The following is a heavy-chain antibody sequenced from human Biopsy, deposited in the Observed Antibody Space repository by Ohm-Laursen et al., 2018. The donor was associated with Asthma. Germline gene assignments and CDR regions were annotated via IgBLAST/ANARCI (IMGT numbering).Heavy chain of an antibody. Sequence: GASVKVSCKASGGTFSTFGISWVRQAPGQGLEWMGRIIPFYGKTTYAQKFQGRVTITADESTSTAYMEVTSLRSEDTAIYYCARCQVGYSSGWSLLLKKIYYAGMDVWGQGTAVTVSS. CDR2: IIPFYGKT. CDR1: GGTFSTFG. CDR3: ARCQVGYSSGWSLLLKKIYYAGMDV. J-gene: IGHJ6*02. V-gene: IGHV1-69*13. D-gene: IGHD6-19*01.